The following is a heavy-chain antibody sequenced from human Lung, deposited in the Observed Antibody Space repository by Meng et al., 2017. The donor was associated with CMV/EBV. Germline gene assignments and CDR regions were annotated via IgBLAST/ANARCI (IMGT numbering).Heavy chain of an antibody. J-gene: IGHJ4*02. CDR3: ARHGSLGTFSFFAS. Sequence: GEXXKISCKGSGYNFSNYWIGWVRQMPGKGLEWMGIIYPGDSETFSSPSFQGQVTISADKSISTAYLQWSSLEASDSAIYYCARHGSLGTFSFFASWGQGTLVTVSS. CDR2: IYPGDSET. V-gene: IGHV5-51*01. D-gene: IGHD1-26*01. CDR1: GYNFSNYW.